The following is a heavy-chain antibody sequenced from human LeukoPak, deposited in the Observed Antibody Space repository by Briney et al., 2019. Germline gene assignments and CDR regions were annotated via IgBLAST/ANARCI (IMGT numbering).Heavy chain of an antibody. D-gene: IGHD2-15*01. J-gene: IGHJ6*02. CDR3: ARGNSIVFFYYGMDV. Sequence: GGSLRLSCAASGFTFSSYGMHWVRQAPGKGLEWVAVISYDGSNKYYADSVKGRFTISRDNSKNTLYLQMSSLRVEDTTVYYCARGNSIVFFYYGMDVWGQGTTVTVSS. CDR1: GFTFSSYG. V-gene: IGHV3-30*03. CDR2: ISYDGSNK.